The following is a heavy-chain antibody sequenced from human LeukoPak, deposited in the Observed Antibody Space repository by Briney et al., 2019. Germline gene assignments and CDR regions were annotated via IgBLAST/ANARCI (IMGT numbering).Heavy chain of an antibody. CDR2: MSLDGGSI. V-gene: IGHV3-30*07. CDR1: GFAFNTQA. D-gene: IGHD3-22*01. Sequence: GRSLRLSCLASGFAFNTQAMHWARQAPGKGLEWLAVMSLDGGSIYYADSVKGRFTISRDNSKNTLYLQMNSLRAEDTAVYYCAREGIYDSSGYYYYRLYYFDYWGQGTLVTVSS. CDR3: AREGIYDSSGYYYYRLYYFDY. J-gene: IGHJ4*02.